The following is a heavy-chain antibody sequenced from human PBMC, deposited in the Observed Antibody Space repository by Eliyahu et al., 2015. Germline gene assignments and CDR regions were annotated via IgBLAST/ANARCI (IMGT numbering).Heavy chain of an antibody. CDR1: GXTXSSYW. Sequence: EVQLVESGGGLVXPGGSLRLSCAASGXTXSSYWMSWVRQAPGKGLEWVANIKQDGSEKYYVDSVKGRFTISRDNAKNSLYLQMNSLRAEDTAVYYCARMRSSGSPGYFDYWGQGTLVTVSS. J-gene: IGHJ4*02. CDR2: IKQDGSEK. V-gene: IGHV3-7*01. CDR3: ARMRSSGSPGYFDY. D-gene: IGHD1-26*01.